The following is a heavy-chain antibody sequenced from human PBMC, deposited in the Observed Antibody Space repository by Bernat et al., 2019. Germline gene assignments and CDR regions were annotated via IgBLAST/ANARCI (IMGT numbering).Heavy chain of an antibody. V-gene: IGHV3-23*01. J-gene: IGHJ4*02. CDR2: ISGSGAST. CDR3: TREDGNGNSNS. CDR1: GFTFSSYA. D-gene: IGHD2-8*01. Sequence: EVQLLESGGGLVQPGGSLRLSCAASGFTFSSYAMSWVRQAPGKGLEWVSTISGSGASTYYADSVKGRFTISRDNSKNTLYLQMNSLQTEDTAVYFCTREDGNGNSNSWGQGTLVTVSS.